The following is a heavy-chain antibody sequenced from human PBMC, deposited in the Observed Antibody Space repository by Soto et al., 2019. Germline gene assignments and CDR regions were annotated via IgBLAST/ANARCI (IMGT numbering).Heavy chain of an antibody. D-gene: IGHD2-21*02. CDR2: ISATGST. Sequence: PSETLSLTCTVSGNSISRYYWSWVRQPPGKTLEWIGYISATGSTRYNPSLESRVTMSVDTSKNQFSLSLTSVTAADTAVYFCARHPYDATAAPLLGGQGALVTVSS. J-gene: IGHJ4*02. CDR1: GNSISRYY. CDR3: ARHPYDATAAPLL. V-gene: IGHV4-59*01.